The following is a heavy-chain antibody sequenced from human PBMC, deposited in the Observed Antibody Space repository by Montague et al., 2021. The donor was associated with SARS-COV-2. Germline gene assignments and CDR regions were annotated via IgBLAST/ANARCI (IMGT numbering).Heavy chain of an antibody. J-gene: IGHJ6*02. CDR1: GDSISSYY. D-gene: IGHD5-12*01. CDR3: ARAPFVDQDV. Sequence: SETLSLTCAVYGDSISSYYWSWIRQPPGKGLQWIGDINYSGSTNHYPSFKSRATISVDSSKKQFSLTLRSVTAADTAVYYCARAPFVDQDVWGHGTTVIVSS. CDR2: INYSGST. V-gene: IGHV4-34*04.